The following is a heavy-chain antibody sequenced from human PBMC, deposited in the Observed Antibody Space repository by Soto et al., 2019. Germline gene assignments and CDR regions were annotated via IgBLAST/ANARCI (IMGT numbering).Heavy chain of an antibody. J-gene: IGHJ6*03. D-gene: IGHD1-20*01. V-gene: IGHV1-69*08. CDR1: GDTFFTYP. CDR3: ASGKSQITQDRLGFYYYMDV. Sequence: QVQLVQSGVEVKNPGSSVKISCTTSGDTFFTYPFTWVLRAPGQGLECMGRVIPLPDASNYAEKFQDRVTITADKSTSTAYMALSGLKSDDSSIYYCASGKSQITQDRLGFYYYMDVWGKGDTVTVSS. CDR2: VIPLPDAS.